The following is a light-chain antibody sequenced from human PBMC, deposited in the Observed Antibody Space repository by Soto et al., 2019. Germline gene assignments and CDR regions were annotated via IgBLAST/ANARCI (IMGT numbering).Light chain of an antibody. CDR2: GAS. CDR1: QSVSSSY. J-gene: IGKJ4*01. CDR3: QQYGSSPRFT. V-gene: IGKV3-20*01. Sequence: EIVLTQSPGTLSLSPGERATLSCRASQSVSSSYLAWYQQKPGQAPRLLIYGASSRATGIPDMFSGSGSGTDFTLTISRLEPEDFAVYYCQQYGSSPRFTFGGGTKVEIK.